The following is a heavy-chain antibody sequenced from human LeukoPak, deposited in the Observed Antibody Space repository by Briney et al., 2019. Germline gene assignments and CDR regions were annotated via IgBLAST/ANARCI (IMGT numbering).Heavy chain of an antibody. CDR1: GYTFTSYG. CDR2: IIPIFGTA. Sequence: GASVKVSCKASGYTFTSYGISWVRQAPGQGLEWMGGIIPIFGTANYAQKFQGRVTITADKSTSTAYMELSSLRSEDTAVYYCARAEGYCSGGSCYPEYFQHWGQGTLVTVSS. J-gene: IGHJ1*01. CDR3: ARAEGYCSGGSCYPEYFQH. D-gene: IGHD2-15*01. V-gene: IGHV1-69*06.